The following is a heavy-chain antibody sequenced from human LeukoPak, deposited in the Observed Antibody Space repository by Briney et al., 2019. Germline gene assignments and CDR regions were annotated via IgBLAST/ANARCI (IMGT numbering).Heavy chain of an antibody. CDR1: GLTFSSYA. Sequence: GGSLRLSCAASGLTFSSYAMSWVRQAPGKGLEWVSYISSSSSTIYYADSVKGRFTISRDNAKNSLYLQMNSLRAEDTAVYYCARDRQRETYYMDVWGKGTTVTVSS. CDR3: ARDRQRETYYMDV. D-gene: IGHD6-6*01. J-gene: IGHJ6*03. V-gene: IGHV3-48*04. CDR2: ISSSSSTI.